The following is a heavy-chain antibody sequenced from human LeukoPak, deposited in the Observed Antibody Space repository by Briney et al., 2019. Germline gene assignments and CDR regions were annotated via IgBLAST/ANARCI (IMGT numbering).Heavy chain of an antibody. J-gene: IGHJ5*02. CDR3: ARSSLKLWTYDS. D-gene: IGHD3-16*01. V-gene: IGHV3-66*01. CDR1: GFTFSSSA. Sequence: GGSLRLSCAASGFTFSSSAMNWVRQAPGKGLEWVSVIYSGGSTYYADSVKGRFTISRDKSKNTLYLQMNSLRAEDTAVYYCARSSLKLWTYDSWGQGALVTVSS. CDR2: IYSGGST.